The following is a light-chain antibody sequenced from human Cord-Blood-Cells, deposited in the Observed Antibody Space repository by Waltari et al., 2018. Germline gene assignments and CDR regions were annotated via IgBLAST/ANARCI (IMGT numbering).Light chain of an antibody. J-gene: IGLJ2*01. CDR2: GNS. CDR3: QSYDSSLSGVV. CDR1: SSNIGAGND. V-gene: IGLV1-40*01. Sequence: QSVLTQPPSVSGAPSQRVTIPCTGTSSNIGAGNDVHAYQQRPATAPKLRIHGNSNRPSWVPERFAGSKSGTSASLAITELQAEDEADYYCQSYDSSLSGVVFGGGTKLTVL.